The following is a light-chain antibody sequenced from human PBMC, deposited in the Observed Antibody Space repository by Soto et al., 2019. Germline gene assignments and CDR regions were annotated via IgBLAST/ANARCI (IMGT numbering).Light chain of an antibody. V-gene: IGKV3-20*01. CDR2: GAS. CDR3: QHYGSSLTWT. J-gene: IGKJ1*01. Sequence: EIVLTQSPGTLSLSPGERATLSCRASQSVSSNYLAWYQQKPGQAPRLLIYGASSRATGIPDRFSGSGSGTDFTLTISRLEPEDFAVYYRQHYGSSLTWTFGQGTKVEIK. CDR1: QSVSSNY.